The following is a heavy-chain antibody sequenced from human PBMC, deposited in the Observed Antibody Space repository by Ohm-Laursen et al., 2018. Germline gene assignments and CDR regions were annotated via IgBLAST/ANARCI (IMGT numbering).Heavy chain of an antibody. J-gene: IGHJ4*02. V-gene: IGHV2-70*11. Sequence: PTQTLTLTCTFSGFSLSTSGMCVSWIRQPPGKALEWLARIDWDDDKYYSTSLKTRLTISKDTSKNQVVLTMTNMDPVDTATYYCARSRSSGSYSDYWGQGTLVTVSS. CDR3: ARSRSSGSYSDY. D-gene: IGHD1-26*01. CDR2: IDWDDDK. CDR1: GFSLSTSGMC.